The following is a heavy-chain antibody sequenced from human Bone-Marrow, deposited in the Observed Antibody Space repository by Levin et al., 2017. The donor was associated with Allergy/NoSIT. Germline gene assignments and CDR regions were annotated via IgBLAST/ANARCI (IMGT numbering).Heavy chain of an antibody. CDR3: ARVAYCGGGSCYASPGYYFDY. CDR2: ISLDGSIT. D-gene: IGHD2-15*01. CDR1: GFTFVNYW. V-gene: IGHV3-74*01. J-gene: IGHJ4*02. Sequence: PGGSLRLSCAASGFTFVNYWIHWVRLVPGKGLVWVSRISLDGSITDYADSVKGRFFISRDNAKNTVHLQMSSLRAEDTAVYYCARVAYCGGGSCYASPGYYFDYWGQGTLVTVSS.